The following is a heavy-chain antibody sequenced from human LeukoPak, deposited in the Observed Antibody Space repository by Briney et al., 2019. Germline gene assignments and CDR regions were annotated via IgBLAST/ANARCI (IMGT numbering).Heavy chain of an antibody. CDR2: ISGYNGNT. V-gene: IGHV1-18*01. CDR1: GYTFSRYG. CDR3: ARDRPSFDY. J-gene: IGHJ4*02. Sequence: ASVKVSCKASGYTFSRYGIGWVRQAPGQGLEWMGWISGYNGNTNYAQMFQGRVTMTTDTSTSTAYMELRSLRSDDTAVYYCARDRPSFDYWGQGTLVTVSS.